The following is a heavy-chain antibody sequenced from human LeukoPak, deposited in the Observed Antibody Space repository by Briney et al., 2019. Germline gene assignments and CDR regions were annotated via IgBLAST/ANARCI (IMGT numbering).Heavy chain of an antibody. V-gene: IGHV3-48*01. CDR3: AKSDFWSGRSPFDY. D-gene: IGHD3-3*01. CDR2: ISSGSSTL. Sequence: GGSLRLSCAASGFIFNNYNMNWVRQAPGKGLEWVSYISSGSSTLYYADSVKGRFTISRDNAKNTLYLQMNSLRAEDTAVYYRAKSDFWSGRSPFDYWGQGTLVTVSS. J-gene: IGHJ4*02. CDR1: GFIFNNYN.